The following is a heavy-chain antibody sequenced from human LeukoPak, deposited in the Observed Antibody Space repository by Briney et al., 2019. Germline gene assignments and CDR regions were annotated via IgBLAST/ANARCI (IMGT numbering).Heavy chain of an antibody. J-gene: IGHJ6*03. CDR2: ISSSSSYI. Sequence: GGSLRLSCAASGFTFSSYSMNWVRQAPGKGLEWVSSISSSSSYIYYADSVKGRFTISRDNAKNSLYLQMNSLRAEDTAVYYCARDATYSSGWYPGRCYYYMDVWGKGTTVTVSS. CDR1: GFTFSSYS. V-gene: IGHV3-21*01. D-gene: IGHD6-19*01. CDR3: ARDATYSSGWYPGRCYYYMDV.